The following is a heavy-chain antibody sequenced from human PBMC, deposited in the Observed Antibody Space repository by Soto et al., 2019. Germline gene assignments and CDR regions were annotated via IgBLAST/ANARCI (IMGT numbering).Heavy chain of an antibody. D-gene: IGHD2-2*01. CDR3: ASGRGYCGDSGCSHFDYSHH. CDR1: GLTFSTYA. Sequence: QVQLVESGGGVGQPGTSLRLSCAASGLTFSTYAMNWVRLAPGKGLEWVAVISNDGSNKYYADSVEGRFTISRDNSKNTVYLHMDSLRAEDTAVYYCASGRGYCGDSGCSHFDYSHHWGQGALVTVSS. J-gene: IGHJ1*01. CDR2: ISNDGSNK. V-gene: IGHV3-30*03.